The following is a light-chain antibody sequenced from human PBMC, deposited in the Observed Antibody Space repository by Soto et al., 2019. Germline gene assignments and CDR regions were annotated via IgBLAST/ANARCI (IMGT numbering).Light chain of an antibody. CDR1: QSVSSSY. Sequence: EIVLTQSPGTLSLSPGERATLSCRASQSVSSSYLAWYQQKPGQAPRLLIYGASSRATGIPDRFSGSGSGTDFTLTISRLYPEDFSVYYCHQYGSSPRYTFGQGTKLEIK. V-gene: IGKV3-20*01. CDR2: GAS. J-gene: IGKJ2*01. CDR3: HQYGSSPRYT.